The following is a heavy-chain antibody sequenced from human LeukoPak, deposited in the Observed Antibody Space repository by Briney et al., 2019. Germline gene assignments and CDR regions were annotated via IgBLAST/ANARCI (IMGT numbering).Heavy chain of an antibody. Sequence: AGGSLRLSCAASGFTFSSYWMSWVRQAPGKGLEWVANIKQDGSEKYYVDSVKGRFTISRDNSKNTLYLQMNSLRAEDTSVYYCAKDPRPATPFDYWGQGTLVTVSS. CDR3: AKDPRPATPFDY. V-gene: IGHV3-7*03. J-gene: IGHJ4*02. D-gene: IGHD1-26*01. CDR1: GFTFSSYW. CDR2: IKQDGSEK.